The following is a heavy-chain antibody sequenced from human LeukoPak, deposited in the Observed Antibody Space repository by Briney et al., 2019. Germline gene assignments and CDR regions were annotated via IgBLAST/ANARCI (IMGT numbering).Heavy chain of an antibody. CDR3: AKISSDIFVVPATDY. J-gene: IGHJ4*02. CDR2: IKQDGSGK. Sequence: GGSLRLSCAASGFTFSSYWMSWVRQAPGKGLEWVANIKQDGSGKYYVDSVKGRFTISRDNSKHTLYLQMNSLRAEDTAMYYCAKISSDIFVVPATDYWGQGTLVTVSS. V-gene: IGHV3-7*01. D-gene: IGHD2-2*01. CDR1: GFTFSSYW.